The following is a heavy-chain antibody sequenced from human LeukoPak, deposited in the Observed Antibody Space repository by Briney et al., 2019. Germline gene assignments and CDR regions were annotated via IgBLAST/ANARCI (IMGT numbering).Heavy chain of an antibody. J-gene: IGHJ6*02. D-gene: IGHD6-19*01. V-gene: IGHV6-1*01. CDR2: TYYRSKWYN. CDR3: ARVGYSSVWTPFAMDV. CDR1: GDSVSSNSAA. Sequence: SQTLSLTCAISGDSVSSNSAAWNWIRQSPSRGLKWRGRTYYRSKWYNDYAVSVKSRITINPDTSKNQFSLQLNSVTPEDTAVYYCARVGYSSVWTPFAMDVWGQGTTVTVSS.